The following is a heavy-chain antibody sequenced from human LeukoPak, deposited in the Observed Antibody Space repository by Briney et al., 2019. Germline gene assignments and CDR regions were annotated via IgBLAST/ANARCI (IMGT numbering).Heavy chain of an antibody. CDR3: ARVTRTTVTSYDY. CDR1: GYTFTSYG. CDR2: ISAYNGNT. Sequence: ASVKVSCKASGYTFTSYGISWVRQAPGQGLEWMGWISAYNGNTNYAQKLQGRVTMTTDTSTSTPYMELRSLRSDDTAVYYCARVTRTTVTSYDYWGQGTLVTVSS. J-gene: IGHJ4*02. V-gene: IGHV1-18*01. D-gene: IGHD4-17*01.